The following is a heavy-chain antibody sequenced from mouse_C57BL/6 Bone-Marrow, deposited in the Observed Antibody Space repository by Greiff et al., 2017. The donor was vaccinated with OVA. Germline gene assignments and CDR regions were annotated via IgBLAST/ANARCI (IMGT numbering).Heavy chain of an antibody. Sequence: DVQLVESGGGLVQPKGSLKLSCAASGFTFNTYAMHWVRQAPGQGLEWVARIRSKSSNDATYYTDSVKDRFTISRDESQSTLYMQMNSLKTEDTAMYYCVRDRLPYYAIDYWGQGTSVTVSS. CDR2: IRSKSSNDAT. V-gene: IGHV10-3*01. CDR3: VRDRLPYYAIDY. CDR1: GFTFNTYA. J-gene: IGHJ4*01. D-gene: IGHD2-2*01.